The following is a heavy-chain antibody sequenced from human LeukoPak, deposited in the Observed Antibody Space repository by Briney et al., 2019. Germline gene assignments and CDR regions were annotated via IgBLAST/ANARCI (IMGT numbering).Heavy chain of an antibody. D-gene: IGHD5-18*01. Sequence: ASVKVSRKASGYTFTGYYMHWVRQAPGQGLEWMGWINPNSGGTNYAQKFHGRVTMTRDRSISTAYMDLSRQRSDDTAVYHCARDERSGHSYGGPAARFVPWGQGTLVSVP. V-gene: IGHV1-2*02. CDR2: INPNSGGT. J-gene: IGHJ5*02. CDR3: ARDERSGHSYGGPAARFVP. CDR1: GYTFTGYY.